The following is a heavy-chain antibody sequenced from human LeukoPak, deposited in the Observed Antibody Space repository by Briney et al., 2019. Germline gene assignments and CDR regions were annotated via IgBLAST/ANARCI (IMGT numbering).Heavy chain of an antibody. J-gene: IGHJ5*02. Sequence: GGSLRLSCAASGFTFDDYGMNWVRQAPGKGLEWVSGINWNGGSTGYADSVKGRFTISRDNAKNSLYLQMNSLRAEDTAVYYCARVQSRLSWFDPWGQGTLVTVSS. V-gene: IGHV3-20*04. CDR3: ARVQSRLSWFDP. CDR1: GFTFDDYG. CDR2: INWNGGST.